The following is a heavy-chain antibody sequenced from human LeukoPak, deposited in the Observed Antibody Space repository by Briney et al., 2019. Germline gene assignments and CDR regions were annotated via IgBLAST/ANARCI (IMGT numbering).Heavy chain of an antibody. CDR3: ARVRGYCSSTSCSSPYYYYGMDV. V-gene: IGHV1-69*13. J-gene: IGHJ6*04. D-gene: IGHD2-2*01. Sequence: SVKVSCKASGGTFSSYAISWVRQAPGQGLEWMGGIIPIFGTANYAQKFQGRVTITADESTSTAYMELSSLRFEDTAVYYCARVRGYCSSTSCSSPYYYYGMDVWGKGTTVTVSS. CDR2: IIPIFGTA. CDR1: GGTFSSYA.